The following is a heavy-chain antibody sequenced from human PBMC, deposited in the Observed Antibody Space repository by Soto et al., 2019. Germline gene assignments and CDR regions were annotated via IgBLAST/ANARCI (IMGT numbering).Heavy chain of an antibody. Sequence: ASVKVSCKASGYSFTDYHIHWVRQAPGQVLEWLGRIIPKSGGTSTAQKFQGWVTMTRDRSISTVYMELTRLRSDDTAVYYCARVGGGDFNDAFDIWGQGTMVTVSS. V-gene: IGHV1-2*04. CDR2: IIPKSGGT. D-gene: IGHD2-21*02. J-gene: IGHJ3*02. CDR1: GYSFTDYH. CDR3: ARVGGGDFNDAFDI.